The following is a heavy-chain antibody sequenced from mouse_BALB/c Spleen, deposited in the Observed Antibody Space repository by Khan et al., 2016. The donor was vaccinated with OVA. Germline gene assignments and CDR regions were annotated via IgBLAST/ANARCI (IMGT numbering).Heavy chain of an antibody. CDR2: IYPGTDNT. Sequence: QVQLQQSGAELVRPGTSVKLSCKTSGYIFTSYWIHWVRQRTGQGLEWIARIYPGTDNTYYNEKLKDRATLTADRSSSTAYMQLNSLKSEDSAVYFCAREEALYYFDYWGQGTTLTVSS. V-gene: IGHV1S132*01. CDR3: AREEALYYFDY. D-gene: IGHD3-2*02. J-gene: IGHJ2*01. CDR1: GYIFTSYW.